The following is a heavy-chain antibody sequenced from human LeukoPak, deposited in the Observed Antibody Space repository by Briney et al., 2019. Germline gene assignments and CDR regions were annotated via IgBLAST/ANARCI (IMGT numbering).Heavy chain of an antibody. CDR2: IYYSGST. CDR3: ARVTDYGDYLDY. J-gene: IGHJ4*02. D-gene: IGHD4-17*01. CDR1: GGSISSYY. Sequence: PSETLCLTCTVSGGSISSYYWSWIRQPPGKGLEWIGYIYYSGSTNYNPSLKSRVTISVDTSKNQFSLKLSSVTAADTAVYYCARVTDYGDYLDYWGQGTLVTVSS. V-gene: IGHV4-59*01.